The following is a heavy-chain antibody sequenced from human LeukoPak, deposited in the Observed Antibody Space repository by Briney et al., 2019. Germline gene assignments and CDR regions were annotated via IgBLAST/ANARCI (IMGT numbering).Heavy chain of an antibody. V-gene: IGHV1-18*01. Sequence: ASVKVSCKASGYTFASYGISWVRQAPGQGLEWMGWISAYNGNTNYAQKLQGRVTMTTDTSTSTAYMELRSLRSDDTAVYYCARGRITIFGVVTDAFDIWGQGTMVTVSS. D-gene: IGHD3-3*01. CDR3: ARGRITIFGVVTDAFDI. J-gene: IGHJ3*02. CDR1: GYTFASYG. CDR2: ISAYNGNT.